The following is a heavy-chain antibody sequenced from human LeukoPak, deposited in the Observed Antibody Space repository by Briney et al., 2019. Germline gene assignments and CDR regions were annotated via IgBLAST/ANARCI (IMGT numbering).Heavy chain of an antibody. J-gene: IGHJ6*02. CDR3: ATSITGTTFHYYYYGMDV. Sequence: GESLKISCKGSGYSFTSYWIGWVRQMPGKGLEWMGIIYPGDSDTRYSPSFQGQVTISADKSISTAYLQWGSLKASDTAMYYCATSITGTTFHYYYYGMDVWGQGTTVTVSS. D-gene: IGHD1-20*01. CDR2: IYPGDSDT. CDR1: GYSFTSYW. V-gene: IGHV5-51*01.